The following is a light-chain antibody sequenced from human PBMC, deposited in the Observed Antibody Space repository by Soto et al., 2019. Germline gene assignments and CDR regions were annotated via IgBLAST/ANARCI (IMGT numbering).Light chain of an antibody. Sequence: EIVLTQSPGTLSLSPGERATLSCRASQSVCSTYLDWYLQKPGQAPKLLIYGVSSRGTGIQDRFSDRGSGTDFTLTISRLEPEDFPVYYCQQYGTSPLTFGPGTKVDI. J-gene: IGKJ3*01. CDR1: QSVCSTY. V-gene: IGKV3-20*01. CDR3: QQYGTSPLT. CDR2: GVS.